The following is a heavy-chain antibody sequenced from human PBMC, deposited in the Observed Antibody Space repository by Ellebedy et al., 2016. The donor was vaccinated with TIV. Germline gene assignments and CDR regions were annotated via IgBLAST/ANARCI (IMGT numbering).Heavy chain of an antibody. CDR1: GFTFSWYW. CDR2: INNDGTGT. D-gene: IGHD5-24*01. Sequence: GGSLRLSXAASGFTFSWYWMHWVRQAPGKGLVWVSRINNDGTGTDYADSVKGRFTISRDNAKNSLYLQMNSLRVEDTAVYYCAGDGYTGMVGDAFDMWGQGTMVTVSP. CDR3: AGDGYTGMVGDAFDM. V-gene: IGHV3-74*01. J-gene: IGHJ3*02.